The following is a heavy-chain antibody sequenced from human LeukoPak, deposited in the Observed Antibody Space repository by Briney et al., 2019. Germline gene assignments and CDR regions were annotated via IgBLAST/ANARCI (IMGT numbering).Heavy chain of an antibody. CDR1: GFTFSSYA. Sequence: PGGSLRLSCAASGFTFSSYAMSWVRQAPGKGLEWVSAISGSGGSTYYADSVKGRFTISRDNSKNTLYLQMNSLRAEDTAVYYCAKFSIYCSSTSCYSHPVGYWGQGTLVTVSS. J-gene: IGHJ4*02. V-gene: IGHV3-23*01. D-gene: IGHD2-2*01. CDR3: AKFSIYCSSTSCYSHPVGY. CDR2: ISGSGGST.